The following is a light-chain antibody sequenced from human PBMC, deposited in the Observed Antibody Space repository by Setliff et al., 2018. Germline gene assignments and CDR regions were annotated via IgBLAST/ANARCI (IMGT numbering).Light chain of an antibody. Sequence: ALTQPASVSGSPGQSITISCIGTSSDVGGYNYVSWYQQHPGEVPKLIIYDVTERPSGVSNRFSGSKSGNTASLTISGLQAEDEADYYCCSYAGDKSWVFGGGTKVTVL. J-gene: IGLJ3*02. CDR1: SSDVGGYNY. V-gene: IGLV2-23*02. CDR2: DVT. CDR3: CSYAGDKSWV.